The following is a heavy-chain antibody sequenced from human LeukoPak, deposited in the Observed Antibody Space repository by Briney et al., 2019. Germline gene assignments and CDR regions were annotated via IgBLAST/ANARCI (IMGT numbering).Heavy chain of an antibody. CDR1: GFTVSTNY. V-gene: IGHV3-53*01. J-gene: IGHJ6*04. Sequence: GGSLRLSCAASGFTVSTNYMSWVRQAPGKGLERVSVIYSGGSTYYADSVKGRFTISRYNSKNTLYLQMNSLRAEDTAVYYCARDNYGDYGMDVWGKGTTVTVSS. D-gene: IGHD4-17*01. CDR2: IYSGGST. CDR3: ARDNYGDYGMDV.